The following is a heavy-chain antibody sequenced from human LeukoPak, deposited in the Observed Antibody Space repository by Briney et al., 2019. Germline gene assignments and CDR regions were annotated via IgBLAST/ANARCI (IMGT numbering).Heavy chain of an antibody. V-gene: IGHV3-23*01. CDR3: ARVSIRTQNFDY. D-gene: IGHD2-21*01. J-gene: IGHJ4*02. CDR2: IDNSGYAT. CDR1: GFPFNSYA. Sequence: GGSLRLSCEVSGFPFNSYAMNWVRQAPGKGLGWVSGIDNSGYATYHADSVKGRFTISRDNAKNTLYMQMNGVRAEDTAVYYCARVSIRTQNFDYWGQGTRVTVSS.